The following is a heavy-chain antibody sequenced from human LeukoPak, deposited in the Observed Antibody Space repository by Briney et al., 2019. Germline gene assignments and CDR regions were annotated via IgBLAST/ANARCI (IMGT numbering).Heavy chain of an antibody. D-gene: IGHD3-10*01. CDR3: ARVGDHYHWYFDL. V-gene: IGHV3-53*01. Sequence: GGSLRLSCAASGFSVSTKYMSWVRQAPGEGLEWVSIIYSGESTYYAESVKGRFIVSRDNSKNTLYLQMNSLIVDDTAVYSCARVGDHYHWYFDLWGRGTLVTVSS. CDR1: GFSVSTKY. J-gene: IGHJ2*01. CDR2: IYSGEST.